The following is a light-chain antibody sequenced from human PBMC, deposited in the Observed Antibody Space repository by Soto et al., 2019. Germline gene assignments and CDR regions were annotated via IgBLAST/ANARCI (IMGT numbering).Light chain of an antibody. CDR3: QQLNSYPWT. CDR2: AAS. CDR1: QDISSF. J-gene: IGKJ1*01. V-gene: IGKV1-9*01. Sequence: IQLTQSPSSLSASVGDRVTITCRASQDISSFLAWCQQIPGKAPKLLIYAASTLQSGVPSRFSGSGSGTDFTLTISSLQPEDLATYYCQQLNSYPWTFGQGTKVDIK.